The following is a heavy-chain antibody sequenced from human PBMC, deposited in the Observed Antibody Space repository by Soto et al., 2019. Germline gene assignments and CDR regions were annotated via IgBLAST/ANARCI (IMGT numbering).Heavy chain of an antibody. CDR2: INAGNGNT. CDR1: GDTFTSYA. Sequence: QVQLVQSGAEVKKPGASVKVSCKASGDTFTSYAMHWVRQAPGQRLEWMGWINAGNGNTKYSQKFQGRVTITRDTSARTAYIELSSVRYEDMAVYYCARALRVLRYFVRGNWFAPWGQGTQVTVSS. D-gene: IGHD3-9*01. CDR3: ARALRVLRYFVRGNWFAP. V-gene: IGHV1-3*01. J-gene: IGHJ5*02.